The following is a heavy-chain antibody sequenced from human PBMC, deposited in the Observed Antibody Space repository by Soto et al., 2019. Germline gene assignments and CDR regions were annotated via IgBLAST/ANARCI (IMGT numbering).Heavy chain of an antibody. J-gene: IGHJ4*02. CDR1: GFTFSHYW. D-gene: IGHD3-9*01. V-gene: IGHV3-74*01. CDR2: ISSDGSYA. CDR3: ARAFDFLVPTAY. Sequence: EVQLVESGGGLVQPGGSLRLSCAASGFTFSHYWMYWVREAPGKGLVCVSRISSDGSYASYADAVKGRFTISRDSAKSTVYLQMNSRCALDTGFYYCARAFDFLVPTAYGGEGTLVTVSA.